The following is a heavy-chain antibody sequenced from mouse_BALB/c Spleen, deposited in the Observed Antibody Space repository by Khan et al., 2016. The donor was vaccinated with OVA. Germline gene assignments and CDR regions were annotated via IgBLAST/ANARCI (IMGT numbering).Heavy chain of an antibody. Sequence: EVQFQESGPGLVNPSQSLSLTCTVTGYSITSDYAWNWIRQFPGNKLEWMGYINYSGSTNYNPALKSRISITRDTSKNQFFLQLNSVTTEDTATYYCARDGSRYNYAMDYWGQGTSVTVSS. V-gene: IGHV3-2*02. D-gene: IGHD2-3*01. CDR1: GYSITSDYA. CDR3: ARDGSRYNYAMDY. J-gene: IGHJ4*01. CDR2: INYSGST.